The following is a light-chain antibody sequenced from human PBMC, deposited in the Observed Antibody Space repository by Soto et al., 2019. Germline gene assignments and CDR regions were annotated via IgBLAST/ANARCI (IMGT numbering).Light chain of an antibody. CDR1: QGIRND. V-gene: IGKV1-6*01. CDR3: LHDYSYQYT. Sequence: AIQMTQSPSSLSASVGDRVTITCRASQGIRNDLGWYQQKSGKAPKLLIYGESSLQSGVPSRFSGSGSGTALTLTISSLQPEDFATYYCLHDYSYQYTFGQGTKVDIX. CDR2: GES. J-gene: IGKJ2*01.